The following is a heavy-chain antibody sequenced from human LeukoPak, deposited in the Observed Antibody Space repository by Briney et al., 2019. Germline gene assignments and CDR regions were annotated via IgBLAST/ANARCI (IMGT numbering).Heavy chain of an antibody. V-gene: IGHV4-39*01. D-gene: IGHD4-17*01. CDR2: IYYSGST. CDR3: ARATVTTYLAYLY. Sequence: SETLSLTCTVSGGSISSSSYYWGWIRQPPGKGLEWIGSIYYSGSTYYNPSLKSRVTISVDTSKNQFSLKLSSVTAADTAVYYCARATVTTYLAYLYWGQGTLVTASS. J-gene: IGHJ4*02. CDR1: GGSISSSSYY.